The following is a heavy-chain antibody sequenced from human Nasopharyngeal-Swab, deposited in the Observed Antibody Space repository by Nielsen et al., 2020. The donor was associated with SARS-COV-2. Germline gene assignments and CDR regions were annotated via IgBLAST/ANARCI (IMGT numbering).Heavy chain of an antibody. V-gene: IGHV3-23*01. CDR1: GFTFSNYW. CDR3: AKDKPTYYYDSSGYRTFDY. Sequence: GESLKISCAASGFTFSNYWMHWVRQAPGKGLEWVSAISGSGGSTYYADSVKGRFTISRDNSKNTLYLQMNSLRAEDTAVYYCAKDKPTYYYDSSGYRTFDYWGQGTLVTVSS. J-gene: IGHJ4*02. D-gene: IGHD3-22*01. CDR2: ISGSGGST.